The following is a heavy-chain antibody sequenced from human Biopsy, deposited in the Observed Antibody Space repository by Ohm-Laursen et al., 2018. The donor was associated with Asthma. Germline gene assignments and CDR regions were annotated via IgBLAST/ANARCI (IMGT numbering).Heavy chain of an antibody. CDR1: GYTFNSAG. D-gene: IGHD3-10*01. Sequence: ASVKVSCNTSGYTFNSAGITWVRQAPGQGLEWMGWISVYNGNTKVAQKLQDRVTMLTDTSTSTAYMELRSLRSDDTAVYFCARAVDYSHYYGIDVWGQGTTVTVS. V-gene: IGHV1-18*01. J-gene: IGHJ6*02. CDR2: ISVYNGNT. CDR3: ARAVDYSHYYGIDV.